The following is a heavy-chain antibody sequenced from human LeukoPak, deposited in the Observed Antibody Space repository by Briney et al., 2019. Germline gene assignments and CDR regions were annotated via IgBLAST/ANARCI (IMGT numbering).Heavy chain of an antibody. J-gene: IGHJ4*02. Sequence: SVKVSCKASGGTFSSYAISWVRQAPGQGLEWMGRIIPILGIANYAQKFQGRVTITADKSTSTAYMELSSLRSEDTAVYYCASGLLLTPAYYDSSGYFDYWGQGTLVTVSS. CDR3: ASGLLLTPAYYDSSGYFDY. D-gene: IGHD3-22*01. CDR1: GGTFSSYA. V-gene: IGHV1-69*04. CDR2: IIPILGIA.